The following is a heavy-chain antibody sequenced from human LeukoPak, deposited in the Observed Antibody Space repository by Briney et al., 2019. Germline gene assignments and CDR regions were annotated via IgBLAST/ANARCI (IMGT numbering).Heavy chain of an antibody. D-gene: IGHD3-10*01. CDR2: ISGGGGST. J-gene: IGHJ6*03. CDR1: GFSFRNFG. Sequence: GGSLTLSCLASGFSFRNFGMTWVRQAPGKGLEWVSSISGGGGSTFYADSVKGRFTISRDNSKNALSLQMNGLRAEDTAVYYCAKDGAHSYSDLPPFQWGVQGVVFYSYYMDVWGTGATVTVSS. V-gene: IGHV3-23*01. CDR3: AKDGAHSYSDLPPFQWGVQGVVFYSYYMDV.